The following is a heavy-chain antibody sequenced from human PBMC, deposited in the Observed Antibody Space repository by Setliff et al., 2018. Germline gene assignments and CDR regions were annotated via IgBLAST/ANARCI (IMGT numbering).Heavy chain of an antibody. J-gene: IGHJ5*02. CDR3: AKDLWVNFGELIA. D-gene: IGHD3-10*01. CDR1: GFTFSGYI. V-gene: IGHV3-7*03. CDR2: IKQDGSTK. Sequence: PGGSLRLSCAASGFTFSGYIMNWVRQAPGKGLEWVADIKQDGSTKYYVDSVKGRFTISRDNSKNTLYLQMNSLRTEHTALYYCAKDLWVNFGELIAWGQGTLVTVSS.